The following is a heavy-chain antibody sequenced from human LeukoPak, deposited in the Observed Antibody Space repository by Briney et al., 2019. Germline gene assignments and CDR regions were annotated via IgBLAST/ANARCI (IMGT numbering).Heavy chain of an antibody. CDR2: ISSSSSYI. J-gene: IGHJ4*02. CDR3: ARYVRQGTDY. D-gene: IGHD1-1*01. V-gene: IGHV3-21*01. Sequence: GGSLRLSCAASGFTFSSYSMNWVRLAPGKGLEWVSSISSSSSYIYYADSVKGRFTISRDNAKNSLYLQMNSLRAEDTAVYYCARYVRQGTDYWGQGTLVTVSS. CDR1: GFTFSSYS.